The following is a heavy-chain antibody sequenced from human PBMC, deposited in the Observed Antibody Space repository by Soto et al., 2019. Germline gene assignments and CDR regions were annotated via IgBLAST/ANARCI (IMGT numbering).Heavy chain of an antibody. CDR2: ISNSGIS. V-gene: IGHV4-61*01. J-gene: IGHJ4*02. Sequence: XETLSVRCADSGDSVTSVQYVWTWIRQPPGGGLEWIGYISNSGISKYNPSLKSRVAMSQDTSKNQFSLTLHSVTAADTAVYYCASSQSSGWKGFDYWGQGNLVTVS. D-gene: IGHD6-19*01. CDR1: GDSVTSVQYV. CDR3: ASSQSSGWKGFDY.